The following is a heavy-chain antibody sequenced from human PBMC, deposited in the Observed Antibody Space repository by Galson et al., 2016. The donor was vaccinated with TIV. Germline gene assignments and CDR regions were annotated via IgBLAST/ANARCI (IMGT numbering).Heavy chain of an antibody. CDR2: IYYSGDTNY. Sequence: ETLSLTCSVSGVSISSYHWTWIRQPPGKGREWMGYIYYSGDTNYNYNPSLESRVTMSVDTSKTQVSLELYSVTAADTAMYFCARAPYGENWYFDLWGRGTLATVSS. V-gene: IGHV4-59*08. CDR3: ARAPYGENWYFDL. CDR1: GVSISSYH. J-gene: IGHJ2*01. D-gene: IGHD3-10*01.